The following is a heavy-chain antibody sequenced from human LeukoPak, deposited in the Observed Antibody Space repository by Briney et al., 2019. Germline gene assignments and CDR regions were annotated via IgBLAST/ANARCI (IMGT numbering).Heavy chain of an antibody. V-gene: IGHV3-21*01. CDR3: ASPSTSSPLGFDY. CDR1: GFDFSTYA. J-gene: IGHJ4*02. D-gene: IGHD2-2*01. CDR2: ISTMSNYI. Sequence: GGSLRLSCAASGFDFSTYAINWVRQAPGKGPEWVSSISTMSNYIFYGDSVKGRFTISRDNSKNTLYLQMNSLRAEDTAVYYCASPSTSSPLGFDYWGQGTLVTVSS.